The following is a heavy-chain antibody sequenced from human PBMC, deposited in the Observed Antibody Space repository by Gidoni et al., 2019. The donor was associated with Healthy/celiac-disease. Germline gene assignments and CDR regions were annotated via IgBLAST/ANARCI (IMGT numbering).Heavy chain of an antibody. D-gene: IGHD3-10*01. CDR2: INAGNGNT. Sequence: QVQLVQSGAEVKKPGASVKVSCKASGYTFTSYAMHWVRQAPGQRLEWMGWINAGNGNTKYSQNFQGIVTITRDTSASTAYMELSSLRSEDTAVYYCAREQRWFGESFDYWGQGTLVTVSS. CDR1: GYTFTSYA. J-gene: IGHJ4*02. CDR3: AREQRWFGESFDY. V-gene: IGHV1-3*01.